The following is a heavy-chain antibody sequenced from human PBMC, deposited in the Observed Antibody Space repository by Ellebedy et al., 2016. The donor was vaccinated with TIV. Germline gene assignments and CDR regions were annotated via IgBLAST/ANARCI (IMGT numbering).Heavy chain of an antibody. Sequence: GESLKISCAASGFTFGDSCMSWFRQAPGKGLEWVSNINQDASRKYYLESVKGSFTASRDNAKNSLYLQMNSLRAEDTAVYYCSSWKYWGQGALVTVSS. CDR3: SSWKY. CDR2: INQDASRK. CDR1: GFTFGDSC. V-gene: IGHV3-7*01. D-gene: IGHD1-1*01. J-gene: IGHJ4*02.